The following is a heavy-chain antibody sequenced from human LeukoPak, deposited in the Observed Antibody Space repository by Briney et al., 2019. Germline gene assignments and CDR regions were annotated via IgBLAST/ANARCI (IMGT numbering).Heavy chain of an antibody. Sequence: GGSLRLSCAASGFTFSSYSMNWVRQAPGKGLEWVSSISSSSSYIYYADSVKGRFTISRDNAKNSLYLQMNSLRAEDTAVYYCAKDAFRDASNNYYYYMDVWGKGTTVTVSS. CDR2: ISSSSSYI. D-gene: IGHD4-11*01. J-gene: IGHJ6*03. CDR3: AKDAFRDASNNYYYYMDV. CDR1: GFTFSSYS. V-gene: IGHV3-21*01.